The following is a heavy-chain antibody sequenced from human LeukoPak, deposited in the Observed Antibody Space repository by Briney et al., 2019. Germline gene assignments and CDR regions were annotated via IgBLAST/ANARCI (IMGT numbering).Heavy chain of an antibody. V-gene: IGHV3-21*01. D-gene: IGHD6-6*01. CDR1: GFTFSSYS. CDR3: AREFIAARAVQFDY. J-gene: IGHJ4*02. CDR2: ISSSSSYI. Sequence: GGSLRLSCAASGFTFSSYSMNWVRQAPGKGLEWVSSISSSSSYIYYADSVKGRFTISRDNAKNSLYLQMNSLRAEDTAVYYRAREFIAARAVQFDYWGQGTLVTVSS.